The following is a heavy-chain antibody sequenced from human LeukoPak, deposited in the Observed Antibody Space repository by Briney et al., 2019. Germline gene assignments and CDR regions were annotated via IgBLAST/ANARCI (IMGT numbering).Heavy chain of an antibody. J-gene: IGHJ4*02. CDR3: ARDLGVFIAAAGTFFDY. CDR1: GYTFTSFG. Sequence: ASVQVSCKASGYTFTSFGISWVRQAPGQGLEWMGWITAYNGNTNTIYTQKLQGRVTMTTETSTSTAYMELRSLRSDDTAVYYCARDLGVFIAAAGTFFDYWGQGTPVTVSS. CDR2: ITAYNGNT. D-gene: IGHD6-13*01. V-gene: IGHV1-18*01.